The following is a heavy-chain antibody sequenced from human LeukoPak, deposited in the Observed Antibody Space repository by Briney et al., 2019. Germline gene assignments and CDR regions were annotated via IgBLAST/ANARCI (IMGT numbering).Heavy chain of an antibody. D-gene: IGHD2-15*01. CDR3: ARGLWYCSGGSCYSSYFHY. V-gene: IGHV4-39*01. J-gene: IGHJ4*02. Sequence: SETLSLTCTVSGGSISSSSYYWGWIRQPPGKGLEWIGSIYCSGSTYYNPSLKSRVTISVDTSKNQFSLKLSSVTAADTAVYYCARGLWYCSGGSCYSSYFHYWGQGTLVTVSS. CDR2: IYCSGST. CDR1: GGSISSSSYY.